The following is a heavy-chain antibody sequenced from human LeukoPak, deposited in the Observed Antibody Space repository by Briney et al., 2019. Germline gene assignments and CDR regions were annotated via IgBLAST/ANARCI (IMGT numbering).Heavy chain of an antibody. CDR1: GYSFTSYW. CDR3: ARHSGSYYIEYYFDY. J-gene: IGHJ4*02. V-gene: IGHV5-51*01. D-gene: IGHD1-26*01. Sequence: GESLKISCKGSGYSFTSYWIGWVRQMPGKGLEWVGIIYPGDSDTRYSPSFQGQVTISADKSISTAYLQWSSLKASDTAMYYCARHSGSYYIEYYFDYWGQGTLVTVSS. CDR2: IYPGDSDT.